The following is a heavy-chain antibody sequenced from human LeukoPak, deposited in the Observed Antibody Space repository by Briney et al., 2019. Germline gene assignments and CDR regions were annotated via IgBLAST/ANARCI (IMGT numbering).Heavy chain of an antibody. D-gene: IGHD6-13*01. V-gene: IGHV4-59*01. CDR1: GGSISSYY. J-gene: IGHJ4*02. Sequence: SETLSLTCTVSGGSISSYYWSWIRQPPGKGLEWIGYIYYSGSTNYNPSLKSRVTISVDTSKSQFSLKLSSVTAADTAVYYCARDAGYSSSWYYRVFDYWGQGTLVTVSS. CDR3: ARDAGYSSSWYYRVFDY. CDR2: IYYSGST.